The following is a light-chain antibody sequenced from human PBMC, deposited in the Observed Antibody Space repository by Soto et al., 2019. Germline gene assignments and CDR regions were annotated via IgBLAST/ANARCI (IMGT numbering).Light chain of an antibody. CDR1: KSDIGVYDF. J-gene: IGLJ1*01. CDR2: EVV. V-gene: IGLV2-8*01. CDR3: KSYAGSNTYG. Sequence: QSVLTQPPSASGSPGQSVTISCTGTKSDIGVYDFVSWYQHHPGKAPRLIIYEVVQRPSGVPDRFSGSKSGNTASLTVSGLQAADEADDFCKSYAGSNTYGFGSGTKVTVL.